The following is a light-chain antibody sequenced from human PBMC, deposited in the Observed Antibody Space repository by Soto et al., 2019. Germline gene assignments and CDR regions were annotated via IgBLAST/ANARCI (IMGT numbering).Light chain of an antibody. CDR3: QQRSNSPRT. V-gene: IGKV3-11*01. J-gene: IGKJ1*01. CDR1: QSVSSS. CDR2: SGY. Sequence: EILLTQSPDTLSLSPGETATLSCRASQSVSSSVAWYQHKPGQSPRLVVYSGYKRSPGIPARFSGSGYGTDLTLTISSLQTEDFAVYYCQQRSNSPRTFGQGTKVDIK.